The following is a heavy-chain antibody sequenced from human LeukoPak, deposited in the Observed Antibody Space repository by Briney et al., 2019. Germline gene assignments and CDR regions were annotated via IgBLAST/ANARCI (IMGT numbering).Heavy chain of an antibody. CDR1: GGSISSDTYS. Sequence: PSETLSLTCTVSGGSISSDTYSWSWVRQPAGKGLEWIGRIYTSGSTNYNPSLKSRVTISVDTSKNQFSLKLNSVTAADTAFYYCARAGGLGTYYPNWFDPWGRGTLVTVSS. J-gene: IGHJ5*02. CDR2: IYTSGST. D-gene: IGHD3-10*01. V-gene: IGHV4-61*02. CDR3: ARAGGLGTYYPNWFDP.